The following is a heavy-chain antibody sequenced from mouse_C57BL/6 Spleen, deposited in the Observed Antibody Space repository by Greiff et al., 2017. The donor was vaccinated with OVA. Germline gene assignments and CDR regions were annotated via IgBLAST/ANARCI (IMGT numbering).Heavy chain of an antibody. CDR2: IDPSDSYT. J-gene: IGHJ4*01. CDR1: GYTFTSYW. Sequence: QVQLKQPGAELVKPGASVKLSCKASGYTFTSYWMQWVKQRPGPGLEWIGEIDPSDSYTNYNQKFKGTATLTVDTSYSNAYMPLSSLTSEDSAVYYCARRGSSPCGCAMDYWGQGTSVTVSS. D-gene: IGHD1-1*01. CDR3: ARRGSSPCGCAMDY. V-gene: IGHV1-50*01.